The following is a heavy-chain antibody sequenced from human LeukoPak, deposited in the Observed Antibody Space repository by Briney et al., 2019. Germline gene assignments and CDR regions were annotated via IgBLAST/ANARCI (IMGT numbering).Heavy chain of an antibody. J-gene: IGHJ4*02. D-gene: IGHD6-13*01. CDR3: ARDREGYIPND. V-gene: IGHV3-74*01. CDR1: GFTLSRYW. CDR2: INSDGSST. Sequence: AGSLSLSCAASGFTLSRYWMHWVRQAPGEGRVWVSRINSDGSSTSYADSVKGRLTITRDNAKNTLYMQMNSLRAEDTAVYYCARDREGYIPNDWGQGTLVTVSS.